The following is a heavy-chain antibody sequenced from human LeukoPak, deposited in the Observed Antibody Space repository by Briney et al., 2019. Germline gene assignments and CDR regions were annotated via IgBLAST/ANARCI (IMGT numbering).Heavy chain of an antibody. D-gene: IGHD6-13*01. CDR1: GFPFSSYW. CDR3: ARMSSSSWYVCDY. Sequence: GGSLRLSCAASGFPFSSYWMTWVRQAPGKGPEWVASIKQDGTETYYVDSVTGRFTIYRANAKNSLFLQMNSLRAEDTAVYYCARMSSSSWYVCDYWGQGTLVTVSS. J-gene: IGHJ4*02. CDR2: IKQDGTET. V-gene: IGHV3-7*01.